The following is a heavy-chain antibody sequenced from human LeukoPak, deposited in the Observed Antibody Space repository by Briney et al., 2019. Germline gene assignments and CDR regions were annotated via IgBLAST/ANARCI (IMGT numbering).Heavy chain of an antibody. CDR1: GYIIATYY. CDR2: INSSGDST. CDR3: ARVSRDGYYLFDY. V-gene: IGHV1-46*01. D-gene: IGHD5-24*01. J-gene: IGHJ4*02. Sequence: ASVNVSCQACGYIIATYYIDWVRQAPGQGLEWMGRINSSGDSTNYARQLQDRSAMTSDTATTTVYMGLSSLRSEDTAVYFCARVSRDGYYLFDYWGQGTLVTVSS.